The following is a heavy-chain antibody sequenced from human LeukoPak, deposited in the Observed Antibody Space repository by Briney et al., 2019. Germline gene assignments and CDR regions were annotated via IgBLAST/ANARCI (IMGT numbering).Heavy chain of an antibody. CDR1: GYTFTGYY. V-gene: IGHV1-2*02. CDR2: INPNSGGT. CDR3: AKGTRLLWFGALLDWFDP. D-gene: IGHD3-10*01. Sequence: ASVKVSCKASGYTFTGYYMHWVRQPPGQGLEWMGGINPNSGGTNGAQKFQGRVTMHRETSIRTAYMQLSRLRSDDTAVYYCAKGTRLLWFGALLDWFDPWGQGTLVTVPS. J-gene: IGHJ5*02.